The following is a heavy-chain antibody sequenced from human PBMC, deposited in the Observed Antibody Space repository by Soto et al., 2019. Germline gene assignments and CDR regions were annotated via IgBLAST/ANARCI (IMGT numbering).Heavy chain of an antibody. CDR2: IIPILGIA. Sequence: ASVKVSCKASGGTFSSYTISWVRQAPGQGLEWMGRIIPILGIANYAQKFQGRVTITADKSTSTAYMELSSLRSEDTAVYYCARDMECSSTSCYATQHYYMDVWGKGTTVTVSS. D-gene: IGHD2-2*01. V-gene: IGHV1-69*04. CDR3: ARDMECSSTSCYATQHYYMDV. CDR1: GGTFSSYT. J-gene: IGHJ6*03.